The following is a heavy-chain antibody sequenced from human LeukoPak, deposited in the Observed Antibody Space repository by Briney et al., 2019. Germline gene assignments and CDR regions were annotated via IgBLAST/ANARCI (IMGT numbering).Heavy chain of an antibody. CDR1: GGTFSSYA. Sequence: YSVTFSWKASGGTFSSYAISWVRLAPGQGLEWMGEIIPIFGTANYAQKFQGRVTITADESTSTAYMELSSLRSEDTAVYYCASRFRDDYGEGWFDPWGQGILVTVSS. J-gene: IGHJ5*02. CDR2: IIPIFGTA. V-gene: IGHV1-69*01. CDR3: ASRFRDDYGEGWFDP. D-gene: IGHD4-17*01.